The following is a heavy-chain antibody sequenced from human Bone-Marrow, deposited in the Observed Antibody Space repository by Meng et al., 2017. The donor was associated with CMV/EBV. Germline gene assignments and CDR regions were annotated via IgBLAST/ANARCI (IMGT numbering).Heavy chain of an antibody. Sequence: FKASGVTSKNYDLSWVRQAPGQGLEWMGKIIPVLGIADYAQKFQGRVTITADKSTSTAYMELSSLRSEDTAIYYCARLGPDYALDHWGQGTLVTVSS. CDR3: ARLGPDYALDH. D-gene: IGHD4-17*01. V-gene: IGHV1-69*04. J-gene: IGHJ4*02. CDR1: GVTSKNYD. CDR2: IIPVLGIA.